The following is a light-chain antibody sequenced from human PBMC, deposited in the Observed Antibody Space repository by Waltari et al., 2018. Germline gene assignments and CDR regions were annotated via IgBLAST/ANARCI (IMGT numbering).Light chain of an antibody. J-gene: IGLJ3*02. CDR3: QTGGHGTWV. V-gene: IGLV4-69*01. CDR1: SGHRSNV. Sequence: QLVLTQSPSASASLGASVKLTCTLRSGHRSNVIAWHQQQPEKGPRYLMTVNSDGSHSKGDEIPDRFSGSSSGAERYLTISSLQSEDEADYYCQTGGHGTWVFGGGTKLTVL. CDR2: VNSDGSH.